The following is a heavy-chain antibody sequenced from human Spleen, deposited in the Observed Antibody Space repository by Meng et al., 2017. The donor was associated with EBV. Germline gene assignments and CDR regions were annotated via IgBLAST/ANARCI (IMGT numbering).Heavy chain of an antibody. D-gene: IGHD3-22*01. CDR2: MIPNSGDT. CDR1: GYTFTSYD. CDR3: ARPNVNSGYYFFDY. J-gene: IGHJ4*02. Sequence: QVQLVQSGAGVKKPGASVKVSCTASGYTFTSYDINWVRQATGQGLEWMGWMIPNSGDTVYAQNFQGRVTMTRNTSISTAYMDLSSLRSEDTAVYYCARPNVNSGYYFFDYWGQGTLVTASS. V-gene: IGHV1-8*01.